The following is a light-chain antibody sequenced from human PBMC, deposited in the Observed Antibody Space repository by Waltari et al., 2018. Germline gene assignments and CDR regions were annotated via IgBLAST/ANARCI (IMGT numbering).Light chain of an antibody. J-gene: IGKJ2*01. CDR3: QQRSNWPPRYT. CDR1: QSVNSY. V-gene: IGKV3-11*01. Sequence: DILLTQSPATLSLSPVDRATLSCRSSQSVNSYLARYQQKPGQAPRLLIYDASNRATGIPARFSGSGSGTDFTLTISSLEPEDFAVYYCQQRSNWPPRYTFGQGTKLEIK. CDR2: DAS.